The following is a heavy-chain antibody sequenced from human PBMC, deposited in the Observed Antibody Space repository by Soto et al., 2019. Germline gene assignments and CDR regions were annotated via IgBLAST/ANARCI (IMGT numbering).Heavy chain of an antibody. J-gene: IGHJ6*02. CDR3: ARDRNSFYYYGMDV. CDR2: INPIFGTA. CDR1: GDTFSSYD. D-gene: IGHD6-13*01. V-gene: IGHV1-69*01. Sequence: SVKVSCKASGDTFSSYDISWVRQAPGQGLEWMGGINPIFGTANYAQKFQGRVTITADESTSTAYMELSSLRSEDTAVYYSARDRNSFYYYGMDVWGQGTTVTVSS.